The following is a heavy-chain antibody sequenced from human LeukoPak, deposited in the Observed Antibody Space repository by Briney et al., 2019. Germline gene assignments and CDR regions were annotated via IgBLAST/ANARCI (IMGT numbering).Heavy chain of an antibody. D-gene: IGHD3-9*01. J-gene: IGHJ4*02. CDR2: INTNTGNP. Sequence: ASVKVSCKASGYTFTSYAMNWVRQAPGQGLEWMGWINTNTGNPTYAQGFTGRFVFSLDTSVSTAYLQISSLKAEDTAVYYCAREELNYDILTGYYTTETIDYWGQGTLVTVSS. CDR3: AREELNYDILTGYYTTETIDY. V-gene: IGHV7-4-1*02. CDR1: GYTFTSYA.